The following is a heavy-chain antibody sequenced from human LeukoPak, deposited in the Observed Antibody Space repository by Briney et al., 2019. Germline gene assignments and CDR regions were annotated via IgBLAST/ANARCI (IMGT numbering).Heavy chain of an antibody. Sequence: GGSLRLSCAASGFTFSSYEMNWVRQAPGKGLEWVSYISSSGSTIYYADSVKGRFTISRGNAKNSLYLQMNSLRAEDTAVYYCARVAGGGYYMDVWGKGTTVTISS. J-gene: IGHJ6*03. CDR2: ISSSGSTI. D-gene: IGHD3-16*01. V-gene: IGHV3-48*03. CDR3: ARVAGGGYYMDV. CDR1: GFTFSSYE.